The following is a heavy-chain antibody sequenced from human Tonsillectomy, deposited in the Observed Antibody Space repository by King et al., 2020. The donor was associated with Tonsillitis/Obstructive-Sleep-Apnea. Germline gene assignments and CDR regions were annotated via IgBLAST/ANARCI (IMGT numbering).Heavy chain of an antibody. J-gene: IGHJ6*03. CDR2: IIPILGIA. V-gene: IGHV1-69*09. CDR1: GGTFSSYA. CDR3: ARGPYTVRSSSTRYYYYMDV. D-gene: IGHD6-13*01. Sequence: QLVQSGAEVKKPGSSVKVSCKASGGTFSSYAISWVRQAPGQGLEWMGRIIPILGIANYAQKFQGRVTITADKSTSTAYMELSSLRYEDTDVYYWARGPYTVRSSSTRYYYYMDVWGKGTTVTVSS.